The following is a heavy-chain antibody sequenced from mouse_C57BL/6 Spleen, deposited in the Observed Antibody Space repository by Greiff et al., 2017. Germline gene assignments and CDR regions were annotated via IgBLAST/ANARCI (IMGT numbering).Heavy chain of an antibody. CDR1: GYTFTSYW. J-gene: IGHJ4*01. D-gene: IGHD2-4*01. CDR3: ARGAYDYFYAMDY. Sequence: VQLQQSGAELAKPGASVKLSCKASGYTFTSYWMHWVKQRPGQGLEWIGYINPSSGYTKYNQKFKDKATLTADKSSSTAYMQLSSLTYEDSAVYYCARGAYDYFYAMDYWGQGTSVTVSS. V-gene: IGHV1-7*01. CDR2: INPSSGYT.